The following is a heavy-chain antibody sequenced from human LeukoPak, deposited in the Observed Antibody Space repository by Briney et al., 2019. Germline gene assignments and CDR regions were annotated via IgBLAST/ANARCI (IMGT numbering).Heavy chain of an antibody. Sequence: GRSLRLSCAASGFTFDDYAMHWVRQAPGKGLEWVSGISWNSGSIGYADSVKGRFTISRDNAKNSLYLQMNSLRAEDTALYYCAKDNIAVAGMAWVAFDIWGQGTMVTVSS. V-gene: IGHV3-9*01. CDR3: AKDNIAVAGMAWVAFDI. J-gene: IGHJ3*02. CDR2: ISWNSGSI. D-gene: IGHD6-19*01. CDR1: GFTFDDYA.